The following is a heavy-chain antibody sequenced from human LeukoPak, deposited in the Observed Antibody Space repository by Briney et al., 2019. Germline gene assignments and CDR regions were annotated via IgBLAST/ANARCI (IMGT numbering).Heavy chain of an antibody. CDR2: ISSSSSYI. CDR3: ARTQAVAGTYYMDV. D-gene: IGHD6-19*01. CDR1: GFTFSSYS. J-gene: IGHJ6*03. V-gene: IGHV3-21*01. Sequence: GSLRLSCAASGFTFSSYSMNWVRQAPGKGLEWVSSISSSSSYIYYADSVKGRFTISRDNAKNSLYLQMNSLRAEDTAVYYCARTQAVAGTYYMDVWGKGTTVTVSS.